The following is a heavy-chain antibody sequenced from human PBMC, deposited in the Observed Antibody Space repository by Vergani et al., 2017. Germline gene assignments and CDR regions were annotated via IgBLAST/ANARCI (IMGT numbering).Heavy chain of an antibody. CDR2: MNPNSGNT. J-gene: IGHJ4*02. CDR1: GYTFTSYD. CDR3: ARGLDPYYYDSSGFNDY. Sequence: QVQLVQSGAEVKKPGASVKVSCKASGYTFTSYDINWVRQATGQGLEWMGWMNPNSGNTGYAQKFQGRVTMTRNTSISTAYMELSSLRSEDTAVYYCARGLDPYYYDSSGFNDYWGQGTLVTVSS. V-gene: IGHV1-8*01. D-gene: IGHD3-22*01.